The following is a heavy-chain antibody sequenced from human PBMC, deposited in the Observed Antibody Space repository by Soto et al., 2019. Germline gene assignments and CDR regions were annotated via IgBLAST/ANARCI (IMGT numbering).Heavy chain of an antibody. D-gene: IGHD3-16*01. CDR3: SRFIMIGGWFDPNYYHGMDV. CDR1: GYTFSNYG. V-gene: IGHV1-18*01. CDR2: ISGYNGNT. Sequence: ASVKVSCKTSGYTFSNYGINWVRQAPGQGLEWMGWISGYNGNTNYAQTVQGRVTMTTDTSTGTVYMELRSLKSDDTAIYYCSRFIMIGGWFDPNYYHGMDVWGQGTTVTVSS. J-gene: IGHJ6*02.